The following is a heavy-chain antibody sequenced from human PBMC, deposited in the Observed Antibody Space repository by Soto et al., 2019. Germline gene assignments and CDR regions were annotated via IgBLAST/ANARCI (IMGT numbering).Heavy chain of an antibody. CDR1: GYTFTSTA. CDR2: INAGIGNT. CDR3: ARCGGWGTAKHCDS. D-gene: IGHD6-19*01. V-gene: IGHV1-3*01. Sequence: QVQLVQSGAEVKKPGASVQVSCKASGYTFTSTAIHWVRQAPGQRPEWMGWINAGIGNTKYSQNFQGRLTITRDTSASTADLALNNLTSDAAAVYGCARCGGWGTAKHCDSCGQGTLVSVSS. J-gene: IGHJ4*02.